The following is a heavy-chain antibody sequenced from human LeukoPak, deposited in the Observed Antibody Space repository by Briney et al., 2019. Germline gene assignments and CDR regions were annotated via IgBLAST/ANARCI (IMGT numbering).Heavy chain of an antibody. CDR2: ISSSGSTI. D-gene: IGHD6-19*01. CDR1: GFTFSDYY. Sequence: GGSLRLSCAASGFTFSDYYMSWIRQAPGKGLEGVSYISSSGSTIYYADSVKGRFTISRDNAKNSLYLQMNSLRAEDTAVYYCASQSSGWYLGWFDPWGQGTLVTVSS. CDR3: ASQSSGWYLGWFDP. J-gene: IGHJ5*02. V-gene: IGHV3-11*01.